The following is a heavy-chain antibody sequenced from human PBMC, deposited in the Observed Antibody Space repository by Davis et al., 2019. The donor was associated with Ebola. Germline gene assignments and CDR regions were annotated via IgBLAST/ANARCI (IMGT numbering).Heavy chain of an antibody. D-gene: IGHD6-19*01. CDR1: GFTFSDYG. J-gene: IGHJ4*02. CDR2: ISGSGGPS. CDR3: VGYGGGSHDY. Sequence: GGSLRLSCAASGFTFSDYGMNWVRQAPGKGLEWVAYISGSGGPSYYPDSVKGRFTISRDNAKNSLHLQMNSLRDEDTAMYYCVGYGGGSHDYWGQGTLVTVSA. V-gene: IGHV3-48*02.